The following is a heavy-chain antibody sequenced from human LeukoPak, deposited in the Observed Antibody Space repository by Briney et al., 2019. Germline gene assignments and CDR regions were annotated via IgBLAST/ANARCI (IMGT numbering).Heavy chain of an antibody. D-gene: IGHD1-14*01. V-gene: IGHV3-7*01. CDR2: INQDGSEI. CDR3: TRDRSRAEDD. J-gene: IGHJ4*02. CDR1: AFTFSNYW. Sequence: TGGSLRLSCAASAFTFSNYWMSWVRQAPGKGLEWVANINQDGSEIYYVDSVKGRFTISRDNANNLLYLQMNSLRGEDTAVYYCTRDRSRAEDDWGQGTLVTVSS.